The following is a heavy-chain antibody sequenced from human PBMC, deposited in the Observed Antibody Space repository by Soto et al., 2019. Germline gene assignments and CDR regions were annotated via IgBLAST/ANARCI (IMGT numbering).Heavy chain of an antibody. CDR2: ISYDGSNK. D-gene: IGHD3-22*01. CDR3: AKDLDYYDSSAHDY. Sequence: PGGSLRLSCAASGFTFSSYGMHWVRQAPGEGLEWVAVISYDGSNKYYADSVKGRFTISRDNSKNTLYLQMNSLRAEDTAVYYCAKDLDYYDSSAHDYWGQGTLVTVSS. J-gene: IGHJ4*02. V-gene: IGHV3-30*18. CDR1: GFTFSSYG.